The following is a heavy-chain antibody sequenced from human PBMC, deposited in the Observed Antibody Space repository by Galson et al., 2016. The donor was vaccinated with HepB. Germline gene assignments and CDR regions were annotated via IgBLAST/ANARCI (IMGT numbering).Heavy chain of an antibody. V-gene: IGHV5-51*01. CDR3: AGSLTGSYDFGGAIYNEYAMDV. J-gene: IGHJ6*02. Sequence: QSGAEVKKPGESLKISCRGSGYTFDSYWIGWVRQMPGKGLEWMAIIYPGDFDIGYSPSFQGQVTISVDKSISTAYLQWSSLTASDTAMYYCAGSLTGSYDFGGAIYNEYAMDVWGQGTTVIVS. CDR2: IYPGDFDI. CDR1: GYTFDSYW. D-gene: IGHD3-3*01.